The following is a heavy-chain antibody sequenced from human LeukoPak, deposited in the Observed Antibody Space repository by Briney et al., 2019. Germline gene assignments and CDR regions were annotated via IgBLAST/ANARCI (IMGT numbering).Heavy chain of an antibody. CDR3: AKEGDRGEALYYYYMDV. CDR1: GFMFSDYG. V-gene: IGHV3-33*06. CDR2: IWYDGSNI. Sequence: SGRSLRLSCAASGFMFSDYGMHWVRQAPGKGLEWVAAIWYDGSNIFYADSVKGRFTISRDNSKNALYLQINSLRAEDTADYYCAKEGDRGEALYYYYMDVWGNGTTVTVSS. J-gene: IGHJ6*03. D-gene: IGHD3-10*01.